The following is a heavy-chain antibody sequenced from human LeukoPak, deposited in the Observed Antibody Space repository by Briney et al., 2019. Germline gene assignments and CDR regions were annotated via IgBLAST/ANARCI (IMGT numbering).Heavy chain of an antibody. CDR1: GFTFSSYD. CDR2: IKQDGSEK. Sequence: GGSLRLSCAASGFTFSSYDMTWVRQAPGKGLEWVANIKQDGSEKYYVDSVKGRFTISRDNAKNSLYLQMNSLRAEDTAVYYCARDGVPAANDYWGRGTLVTVSS. J-gene: IGHJ4*02. V-gene: IGHV3-7*01. D-gene: IGHD6-13*01. CDR3: ARDGVPAANDY.